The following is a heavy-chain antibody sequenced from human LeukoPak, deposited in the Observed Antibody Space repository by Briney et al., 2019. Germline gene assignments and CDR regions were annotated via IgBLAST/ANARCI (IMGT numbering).Heavy chain of an antibody. CDR1: GYTFTSYD. V-gene: IGHV1-8*01. D-gene: IGHD6-13*01. CDR3: ASPLSYSSSWYRDAFDI. Sequence: WASVKVSCKASGYTFTSYDINWVRQATGQGLEWMGWMNPNSGNTGYAQKFQGRVTMTRNTSISTAYMELSSLRSEDTAVYYCASPLSYSSSWYRDAFDIWGQGTMVTVSS. CDR2: MNPNSGNT. J-gene: IGHJ3*02.